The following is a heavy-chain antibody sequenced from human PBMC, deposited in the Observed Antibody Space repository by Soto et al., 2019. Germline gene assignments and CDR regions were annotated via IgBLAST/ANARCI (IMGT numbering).Heavy chain of an antibody. Sequence: QVQLRQSGADVEMPGASVTVSCKASGYTFTAYYVHWVRQAPGQGLEWMGWINPNTGGTKYAQKFQGRVTMTRDTSVSTAFMEVDRLTSDDTAVYYCARARVPTISEDAFDIWGQGTLVTVSS. CDR3: ARARVPTISEDAFDI. D-gene: IGHD2-2*01. J-gene: IGHJ3*02. CDR2: INPNTGGT. V-gene: IGHV1-2*02. CDR1: GYTFTAYY.